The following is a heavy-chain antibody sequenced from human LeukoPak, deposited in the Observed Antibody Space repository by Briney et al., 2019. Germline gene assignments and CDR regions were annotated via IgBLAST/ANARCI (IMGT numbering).Heavy chain of an antibody. D-gene: IGHD3-22*01. Sequence: PGGSLRLSCAASGFTFSSYWMHWVRQAPGKGLVWVSRINSDGSSTSYADSVKGRFTISRDNAKNTLYLQMNSLRAEDTAVYHCARGASNYYDSSGYYYGESEFDYWGQGTLVTVSS. V-gene: IGHV3-74*01. CDR1: GFTFSSYW. CDR2: INSDGSST. J-gene: IGHJ4*02. CDR3: ARGASNYYDSSGYYYGESEFDY.